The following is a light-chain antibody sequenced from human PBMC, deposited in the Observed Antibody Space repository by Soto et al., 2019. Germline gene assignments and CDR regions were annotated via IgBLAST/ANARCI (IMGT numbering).Light chain of an antibody. Sequence: QSVLTQPPSASGTPGQRVTISCSGSTSNIGSHSVNWFQHLPGTAPKLLINTNIQRPSGVPDRFSGYKSGTSASLVISGLQSEDEADYYCATWDDSLKGVFGTGTKLTVL. V-gene: IGLV1-44*01. CDR1: TSNIGSHS. CDR2: TNI. CDR3: ATWDDSLKGV. J-gene: IGLJ1*01.